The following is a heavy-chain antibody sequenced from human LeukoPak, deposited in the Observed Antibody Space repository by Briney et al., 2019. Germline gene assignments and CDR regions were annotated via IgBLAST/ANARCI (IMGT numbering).Heavy chain of an antibody. CDR2: IRYDGSNK. CDR1: GFTFSSYG. CDR3: AKDYLNWNYVFDY. Sequence: GGSLRLSCAASGFTFSSYGMHWLRQAPGKGLEWVAFIRYDGSNKYYADSVKGRFTISRDNSKNTLYLQMNSLRAEDTAVYYCAKDYLNWNYVFDYWGQGTLVTVSS. J-gene: IGHJ4*02. D-gene: IGHD1-7*01. V-gene: IGHV3-30*02.